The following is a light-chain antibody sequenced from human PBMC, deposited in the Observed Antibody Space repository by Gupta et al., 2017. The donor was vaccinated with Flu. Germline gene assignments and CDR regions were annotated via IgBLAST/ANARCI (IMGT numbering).Light chain of an antibody. V-gene: IGLV1-44*01. CDR1: SSNIGSNT. Sequence: QSVLTQPPSASGTPGQTVTISCSGSSSNIGSNTVNWYRQFPGMAPTLLFYSDNERPSWVPDRFSGSKSGTSASLAISGLQAEDEADFYCATWDGSLNGFVFGTGTTVTVL. J-gene: IGLJ1*01. CDR3: ATWDGSLNGFV. CDR2: SDN.